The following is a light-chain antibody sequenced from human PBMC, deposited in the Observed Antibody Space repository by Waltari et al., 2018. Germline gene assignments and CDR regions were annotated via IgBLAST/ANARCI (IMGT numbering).Light chain of an antibody. CDR2: KAS. CDR1: QSINTW. V-gene: IGKV1-5*03. CDR3: QQYKTNPWT. Sequence: DIQITQSPSTLCASVGDRVTITCRASQSINTWLAWYQQKPGKAPKPLIYKASSLEGGVPSRFSGSGSGTEFILTISSLQPDDFATYHCQQYKTNPWTFGQGTKVEIK. J-gene: IGKJ1*01.